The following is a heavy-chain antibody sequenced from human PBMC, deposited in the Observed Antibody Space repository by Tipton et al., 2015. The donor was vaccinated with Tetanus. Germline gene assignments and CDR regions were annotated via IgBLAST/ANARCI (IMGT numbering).Heavy chain of an antibody. CDR2: ISAYNGKT. V-gene: IGHV1-18*01. J-gene: IGHJ6*02. CDR1: GYNFVNFG. CDR3: ARVLEQRIYYYGMDV. Sequence: QSGAEVKEPGASVKVSCKASGYNFVNFGISWVRQAPGQGLEWMGWISAYNGKTKYAQRLQGRVTMTTDRSASTAYMDLRRLRSDDTAVYYCARVLEQRIYYYGMDVWGQGTTVTVSS. D-gene: IGHD6-25*01.